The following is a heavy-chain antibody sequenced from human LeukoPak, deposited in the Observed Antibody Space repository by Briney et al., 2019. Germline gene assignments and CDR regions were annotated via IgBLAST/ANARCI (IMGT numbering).Heavy chain of an antibody. Sequence: SETLSLTCTVSGGSISSYYWSWIRQPPGKGLEWIGYIYYSGSTNYNPSLKSRVTISVDTSKNQFSLKLSSVTAADTAVYYCARVPLPTSAFDIWGQGTMVTVSS. CDR2: IYYSGST. V-gene: IGHV4-59*01. J-gene: IGHJ3*02. CDR1: GGSISSYY. CDR3: ARVPLPTSAFDI.